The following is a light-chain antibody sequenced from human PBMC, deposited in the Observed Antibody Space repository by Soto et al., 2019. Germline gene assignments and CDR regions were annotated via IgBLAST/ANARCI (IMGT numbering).Light chain of an antibody. CDR3: QPYDSSLXGYV. Sequence: QSLLTQPPSVSGAPVQRVTISCTGSSSNIGAVYDVHWYQQLPGTAPKLLIYGNSNRPSGFPDRFSGSKSGTSASLAITGLQDEDEDDYYCQPYDSSLXGYVVGTGTKVXV. J-gene: IGLJ1*01. CDR2: GNS. CDR1: SSNIGAVYD. V-gene: IGLV1-40*01.